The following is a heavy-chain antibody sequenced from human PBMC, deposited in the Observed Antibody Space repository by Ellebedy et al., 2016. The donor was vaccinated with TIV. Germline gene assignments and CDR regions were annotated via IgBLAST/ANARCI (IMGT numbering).Heavy chain of an antibody. Sequence: PGGSLRLSCTASGFTFSNYAMGWVRQAPGKGLQWVSAISGSGFATHYSDSVKGRFTISRDNSERTLALQMRVLRDDDTAIYYCANYSLDYHGSSGYYDFWGQGTPVTVSS. D-gene: IGHD3-22*01. CDR2: ISGSGFAT. J-gene: IGHJ4*02. CDR3: ANYSLDYHGSSGYYDF. CDR1: GFTFSNYA. V-gene: IGHV3-23*01.